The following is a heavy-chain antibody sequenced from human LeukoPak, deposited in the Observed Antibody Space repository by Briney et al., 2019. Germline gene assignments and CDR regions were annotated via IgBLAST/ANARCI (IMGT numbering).Heavy chain of an antibody. CDR2: ISSSSRSK. Sequence: PGGSLRLSCETSGVTFSSFSLNCVRQAPGKGLEWLSYISSSSRSKYYADSVKGRFIVSRDNAKNSLYLQMDSLRAEDTALYYCASQSSGSSTRAPDFWGQGTLVTVSS. CDR1: GVTFSSFS. D-gene: IGHD1-26*01. CDR3: ASQSSGSSTRAPDF. V-gene: IGHV3-48*04. J-gene: IGHJ4*02.